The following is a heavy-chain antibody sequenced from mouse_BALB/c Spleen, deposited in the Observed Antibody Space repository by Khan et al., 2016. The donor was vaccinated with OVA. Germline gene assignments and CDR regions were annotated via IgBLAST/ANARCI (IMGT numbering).Heavy chain of an antibody. CDR1: GYTFTNYG. CDR3: ARSASYGFFDV. CDR2: INTYTGEP. J-gene: IGHJ1*01. V-gene: IGHV9-3-1*01. Sequence: QIQLVQSGPELKKPGETVKISCKASGYTFTNYGMNWVKQAPGKGLKWMGWINTYTGEPTYADDFKGRFAFSLETSANTAYLQINNLKNEETATYVCARSASYGFFDVWGAGTTVTVSS. D-gene: IGHD6-1*01.